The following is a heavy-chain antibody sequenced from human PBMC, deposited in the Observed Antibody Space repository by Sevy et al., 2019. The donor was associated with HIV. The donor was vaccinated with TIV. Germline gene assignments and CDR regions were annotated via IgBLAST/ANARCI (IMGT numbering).Heavy chain of an antibody. J-gene: IGHJ4*02. D-gene: IGHD3-22*01. V-gene: IGHV3-49*03. CDR1: GFTFGDYA. CDR2: IRSKAYGGTT. CDR3: TRRSPDSSGYYYFRHDSAINFDY. Sequence: GEALKISCTASGFTFGDYAMSWFRQAPGKGLEWVGFIRSKAYGGTTEYAASVKGRFTISRDDSKSIAYLQMNSLKTEDTAVYYCTRRSPDSSGYYYFRHDSAINFDYWGQGTLVTVSS.